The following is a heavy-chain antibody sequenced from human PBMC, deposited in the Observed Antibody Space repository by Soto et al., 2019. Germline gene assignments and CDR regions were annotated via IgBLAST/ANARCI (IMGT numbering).Heavy chain of an antibody. CDR1: GGSISSYY. J-gene: IGHJ4*02. Sequence: SETLSLTCTVSGGSISSYYWSWIRQPPGKGLEWIGEINHSGSTNYNPSLKSRVTISVDTSKSQFSLKLSSVTAADTAVYYCARGGGIVVVTAPYDHWGQGTLVTVSS. V-gene: IGHV4-59*12. CDR3: ARGGGIVVVTAPYDH. CDR2: INHSGST. D-gene: IGHD2-21*02.